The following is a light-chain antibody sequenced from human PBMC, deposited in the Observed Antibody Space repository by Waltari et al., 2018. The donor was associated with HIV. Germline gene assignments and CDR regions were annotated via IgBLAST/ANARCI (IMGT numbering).Light chain of an antibody. CDR2: GAS. CDR3: QQYNSWSLT. Sequence: ETVITQSPGALSVSPGERVTLSCRASQSVSTNLAWYQQKPGQPPRLLIYGASARATDGPARFSGSGSGTEFNLTIAALRSEDLAVYFCQQYNSWSLTFGPGSKVNIK. V-gene: IGKV3-15*01. J-gene: IGKJ3*01. CDR1: QSVSTN.